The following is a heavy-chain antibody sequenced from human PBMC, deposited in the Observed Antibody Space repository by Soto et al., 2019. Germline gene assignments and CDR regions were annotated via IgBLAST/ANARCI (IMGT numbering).Heavy chain of an antibody. CDR2: ITSSGSYV. V-gene: IGHV3-21*01. J-gene: IGHJ6*02. CDR1: GFTFSRNT. CDR3: VKDEGIEAMDV. Sequence: EVQLVESGGGLVKPGGSLRLSCVTSGFTFSRNTMNWVRQAPGKGLEWVASITSSGSYVYYAYSVKGRFSASRDNANNSLSLQMNSLRPDDTAVYFCVKDEGIEAMDVWGQGTTVSVSS. D-gene: IGHD3-3*02.